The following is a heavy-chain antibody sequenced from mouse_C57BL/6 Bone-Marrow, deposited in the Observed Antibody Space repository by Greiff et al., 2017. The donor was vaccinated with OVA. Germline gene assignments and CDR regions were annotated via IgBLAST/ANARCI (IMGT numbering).Heavy chain of an antibody. CDR2: IFPGSGST. CDR3: VNEWSLLRIYAMDY. Sequence: QVQLQQSGPELVKPGASVKISCKASGYTFTDYYINWVKQRPGQGLEWIGRIFPGSGSTYYNEKFKGKATLTVDKSSNTAYMLLSSLTSVDSAVYFCVNEWSLLRIYAMDYWCQGTSVTVTS. CDR1: GYTFTDYY. V-gene: IGHV1-75*01. J-gene: IGHJ4*01. D-gene: IGHD1-1*01.